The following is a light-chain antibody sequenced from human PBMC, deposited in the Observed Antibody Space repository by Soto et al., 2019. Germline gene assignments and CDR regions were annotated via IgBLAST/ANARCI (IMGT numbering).Light chain of an antibody. Sequence: DIQMTQSPSTLSASVGDRVTITCRASQTISSWLAWYQQKPGKAPNLLIYQASTLQSGVSSRFSGSGSGTEFTLTISSLQPDDFATYYCQQLFMYPPTFGPGTKVDIK. CDR1: QTISSW. J-gene: IGKJ3*01. CDR2: QAS. V-gene: IGKV1-5*03. CDR3: QQLFMYPPT.